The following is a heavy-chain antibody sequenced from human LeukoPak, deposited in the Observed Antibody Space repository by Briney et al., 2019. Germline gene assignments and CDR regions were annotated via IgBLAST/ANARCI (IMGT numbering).Heavy chain of an antibody. CDR1: GFTFSSYG. V-gene: IGHV3-33*03. Sequence: GGSLRLSCAASGFTFSSYGMHWVRQAPGKGLEWVAVIWYDGSNKYYADSVEGRFTISRDNSKNTLYLQMNNLRAEDTAVYYCAKDSTPTDYYGSAADYWGQGTLVTVSS. J-gene: IGHJ4*02. CDR3: AKDSTPTDYYGSAADY. D-gene: IGHD3-10*01. CDR2: IWYDGSNK.